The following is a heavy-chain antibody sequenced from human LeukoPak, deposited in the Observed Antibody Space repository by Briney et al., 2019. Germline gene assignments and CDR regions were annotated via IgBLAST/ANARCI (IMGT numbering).Heavy chain of an antibody. CDR3: ARKRSDGGNLSFDY. CDR2: IYYSGST. CDR1: GGSISSYH. J-gene: IGHJ4*02. D-gene: IGHD4-23*01. Sequence: SETLSLTCTVSGGSISSYHWSWIRQPPGKGLEWIGYIYYSGSTSYNPSLKSRVTISVDTSKNQFSLKLSSVTAADTAVYYCARKRSDGGNLSFDYWGQGTLVTVSS. V-gene: IGHV4-59*01.